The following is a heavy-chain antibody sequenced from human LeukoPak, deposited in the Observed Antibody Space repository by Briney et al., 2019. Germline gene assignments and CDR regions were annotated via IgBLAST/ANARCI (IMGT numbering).Heavy chain of an antibody. CDR3: ARGGGYSSSSIYY. Sequence: SETLSLTCTVSGYSISSGYYWGRIRQPPGKGLEWIGSIYHSGSTYYNPSLKSRVTISVDTSKNQFSLKLSSVTAADTAVYYCARGGGYSSSSIYYWGQGTLVTVSS. D-gene: IGHD6-6*01. V-gene: IGHV4-38-2*02. CDR2: IYHSGST. CDR1: GYSISSGYY. J-gene: IGHJ4*02.